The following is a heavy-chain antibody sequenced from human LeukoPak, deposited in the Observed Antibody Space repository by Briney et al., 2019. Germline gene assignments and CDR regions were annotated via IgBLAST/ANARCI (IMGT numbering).Heavy chain of an antibody. CDR2: IYHSGST. J-gene: IGHJ4*02. V-gene: IGHV4-59*08. CDR3: ARHRVELAGSYFDN. CDR1: GGSISSYY. Sequence: KPSETLSLTCSVSGGSISSYYWTWIRQPPGKGLEWIGYIYHSGSTRYNPSLESRVTISVDTSKNQFSLKLNSVTAADTAIYYCARHRVELAGSYFDNWGQGTLVTVSS. D-gene: IGHD1-1*01.